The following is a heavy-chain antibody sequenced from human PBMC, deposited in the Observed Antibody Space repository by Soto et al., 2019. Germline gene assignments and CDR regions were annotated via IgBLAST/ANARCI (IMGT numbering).Heavy chain of an antibody. J-gene: IGHJ4*02. CDR2: ISGSGGST. D-gene: IGHD3-3*01. Sequence: LRLSCAASGFTFSSYAMSWVRQAPGKGLEWASAISGSGGSTYYADSVKGRFTISRDNPKNTLYLPMNSLRAEDTAVYYCAKYYDFWSGYFSHFDSWGQGTLVTVSS. V-gene: IGHV3-23*01. CDR1: GFTFSSYA. CDR3: AKYYDFWSGYFSHFDS.